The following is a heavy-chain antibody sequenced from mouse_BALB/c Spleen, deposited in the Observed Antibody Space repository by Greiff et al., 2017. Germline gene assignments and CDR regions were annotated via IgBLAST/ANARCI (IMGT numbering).Heavy chain of an antibody. CDR3: ASMDY. Sequence: EVQGVESGGGLVKPGGSLKLSCAASGFTFSSYAMSWVRQSPEKRLEWVAEISSGGSYTYYPDTVTGRFTISRDNAKNTLYLEMSSLRSEDTAMYYCASMDYWGQGTSVTVSS. CDR1: GFTFSSYA. CDR2: ISSGGSYT. J-gene: IGHJ4*01. V-gene: IGHV5-9-4*01.